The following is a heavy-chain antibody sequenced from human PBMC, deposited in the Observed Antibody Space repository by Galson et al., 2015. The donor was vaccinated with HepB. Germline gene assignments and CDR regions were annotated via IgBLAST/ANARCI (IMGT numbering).Heavy chain of an antibody. J-gene: IGHJ4*02. V-gene: IGHV3-23*01. CDR1: GFTFSSYA. Sequence: SLRLSCAASGFTFSSYAMSWVRQAPGKGLEWVSAISGSGGSTYYADSVKGRFTISRDNSKNTLYLQMNSLRAEATAVYYCAKDWFLTYYCSGIYLPTDYWGQGTLVTVSS. D-gene: IGHD3-10*01. CDR3: AKDWFLTYYCSGIYLPTDY. CDR2: ISGSGGST.